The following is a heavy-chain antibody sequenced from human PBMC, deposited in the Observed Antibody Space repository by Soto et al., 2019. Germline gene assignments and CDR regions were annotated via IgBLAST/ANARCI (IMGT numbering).Heavy chain of an antibody. CDR2: IFHSGKT. CDR3: ATSQKGYNWNYFDH. V-gene: IGHV4-39*01. D-gene: IGHD1-20*01. Sequence: SETLSLTCSVSGGSINSSRHLWGWIRQSPGRGLEWIGSIFHSGKTYCNPSLKSRVTMSIDTSKNQFSLKVSGVSAADTAVYYCATSQKGYNWNYFDHWGQGALVTVLL. J-gene: IGHJ4*02. CDR1: GGSINSSRHL.